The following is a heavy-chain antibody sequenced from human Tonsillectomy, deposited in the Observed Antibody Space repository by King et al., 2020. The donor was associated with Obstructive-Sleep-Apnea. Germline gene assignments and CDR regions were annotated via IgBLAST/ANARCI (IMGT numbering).Heavy chain of an antibody. Sequence: VQLQESGPGLVKPSETLSLTCTVSGGSISSYYWSWIRQPPGKGLEWIGYIDYSGSTNYNPSLQSRVTISVDTSKNQFSLKLCPVTAADTAVYYCARRHYSDSSGYYYYWGQGTLVTVSS. CDR1: GGSISSYY. D-gene: IGHD3-22*01. CDR2: IDYSGST. CDR3: ARRHYSDSSGYYYY. J-gene: IGHJ4*02. V-gene: IGHV4-59*08.